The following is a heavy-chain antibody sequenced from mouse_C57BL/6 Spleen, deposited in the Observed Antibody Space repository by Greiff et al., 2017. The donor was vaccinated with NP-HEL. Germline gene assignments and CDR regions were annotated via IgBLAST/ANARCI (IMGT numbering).Heavy chain of an antibody. D-gene: IGHD2-3*01. CDR3: ARGADGYYAAY. CDR2: ISYDGSN. CDR1: GYSITSGYY. J-gene: IGHJ3*01. Sequence: EVQLQQSGPGLVKPSQSLSLTCSVTGYSITSGYYWNWIRQFPGNKLEWMGYISYDGSNNYNPSLKNRISITRDTSKNQFFLKLNSVTTEDTATYYCARGADGYYAAYWGQGTLVTVSA. V-gene: IGHV3-6*01.